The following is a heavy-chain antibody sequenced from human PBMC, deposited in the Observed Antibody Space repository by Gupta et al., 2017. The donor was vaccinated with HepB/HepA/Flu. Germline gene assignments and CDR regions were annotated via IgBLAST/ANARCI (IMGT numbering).Heavy chain of an antibody. CDR2: TYYRSKWFN. D-gene: IGHD2-2*01. CDR3: ARGPATFDF. J-gene: IGHJ4*02. V-gene: IGHV6-1*01. CDR1: GDSVSSNRVA. Sequence: QVQLQQSGPGLVRPSQTLSLPCAISGDSVSSNRVAWNWIRQSPSRGLEWLGRTYYRSKWFNDYAVSVKSRMTINPDTSKNQFSLQLNSVTPEDTAVYYCARGPATFDFWGQGILVTVSS.